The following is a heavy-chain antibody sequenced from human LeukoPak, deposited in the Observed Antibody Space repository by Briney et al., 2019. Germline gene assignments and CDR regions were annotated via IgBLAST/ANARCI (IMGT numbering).Heavy chain of an antibody. CDR1: GGTFSSYA. CDR3: ARGGYNWNYGAFDI. J-gene: IGHJ3*02. CDR2: IIPIFGTA. D-gene: IGHD1-7*01. V-gene: IGHV1-69*13. Sequence: SVKVSCKASGGTFSSYAISWVRQAPGQGLEWMGGIIPIFGTANYAQKFQGRVTVTADESTSTAYMELSSLRSEGTAVYYCARGGYNWNYGAFDIWGQGTMVTVSS.